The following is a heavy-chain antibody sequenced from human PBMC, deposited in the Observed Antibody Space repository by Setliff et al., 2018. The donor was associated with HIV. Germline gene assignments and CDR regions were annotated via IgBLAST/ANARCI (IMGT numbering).Heavy chain of an antibody. CDR2: INHSGST. V-gene: IGHV4-34*01. J-gene: IGHJ4*02. CDR3: ARGTFSGPDY. D-gene: IGHD1-26*01. CDR1: GGSFSGYY. Sequence: SETLSLTCAVYGGSFSGYYWNRIRQPPGKGLEWIGEINHSGSTNYNPSLKSRVTISVDTSKNQFSLKLNSVTAADTAVYYCARGTFSGPDYWGQGTLVTVSS.